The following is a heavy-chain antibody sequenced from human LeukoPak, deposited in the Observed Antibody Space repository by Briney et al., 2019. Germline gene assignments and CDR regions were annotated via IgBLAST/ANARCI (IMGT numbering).Heavy chain of an antibody. V-gene: IGHV5-51*01. J-gene: IGHJ5*02. Sequence: GESLKIFCKGSGYSFTSYWIGWVRQMPGKGLEWMGIIYPGDSDTRYSPSFQGQVTISAAKSTCTAYLRCSSLKASATAMYYCARRGPAKSHWFDPWGQGTLVTVSS. CDR3: ARRGPAKSHWFDP. CDR1: GYSFTSYW. CDR2: IYPGDSDT.